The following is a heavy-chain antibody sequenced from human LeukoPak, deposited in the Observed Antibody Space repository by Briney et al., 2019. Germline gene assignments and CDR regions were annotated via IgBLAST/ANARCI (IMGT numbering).Heavy chain of an antibody. D-gene: IGHD2-8*02. J-gene: IGHJ4*02. CDR2: ISWNSGSI. Sequence: GRSLRLSCAASGFTFYDYAMHWVRQAPGKGLEWVSGISWNSGSIGYADSVKGRFTISRDNAKNSLYLQMNSLRAEDTALYYCAKLGPPGGYWGQGTLVTVSS. V-gene: IGHV3-9*01. CDR1: GFTFYDYA. CDR3: AKLGPPGGY.